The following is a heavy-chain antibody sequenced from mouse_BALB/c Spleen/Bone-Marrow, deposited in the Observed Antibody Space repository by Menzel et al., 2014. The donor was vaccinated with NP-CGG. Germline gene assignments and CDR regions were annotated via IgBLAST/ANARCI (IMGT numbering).Heavy chain of an antibody. CDR3: ARRGFDEGYYAMDY. V-gene: IGHV1-14*01. CDR2: INPYNDGT. J-gene: IGHJ4*01. Sequence: VQLQQSGPELVRPGASVKMSCKASGYTFTSYVMHWVKQKPGQGLEWIGYINPYNDGTKYNEKFKGKATLTSDKSSSTAYMELSSLTSEDSAVYYCARRGFDEGYYAMDYWGQGTSVTVSS. CDR1: GYTFTSYV.